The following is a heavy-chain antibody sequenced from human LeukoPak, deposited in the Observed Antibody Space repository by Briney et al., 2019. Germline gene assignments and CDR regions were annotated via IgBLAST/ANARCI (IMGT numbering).Heavy chain of an antibody. D-gene: IGHD6-6*01. V-gene: IGHV4-4*09. CDR3: ARRVIAARLWYFDY. CDR2: IYTSGST. CDR1: GGSISSYH. Sequence: ASETLSLTCTVSGGSISSYHWSWIRQPPGKGLEWIGYIYTSGSTNYNPSLKSRVTISVDTSKNQFSLKLSSVTAADTAVYYCARRVIAARLWYFDYWGQGTLVTVSS. J-gene: IGHJ4*02.